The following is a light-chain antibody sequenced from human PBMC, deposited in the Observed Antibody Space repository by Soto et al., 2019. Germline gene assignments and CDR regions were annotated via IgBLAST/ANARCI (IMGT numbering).Light chain of an antibody. Sequence: QSVLTQPASMSGSPGQSITISCTGTNSDVGGYNSVSWYQQHPGKAPKVMIYEVSNRPSGVSNRFSGSKSGNTASLTISGLQAEDEADYYCSSYTSSSTLVFGTGTNVTVL. CDR2: EVS. CDR3: SSYTSSSTLV. J-gene: IGLJ1*01. V-gene: IGLV2-14*01. CDR1: NSDVGGYNS.